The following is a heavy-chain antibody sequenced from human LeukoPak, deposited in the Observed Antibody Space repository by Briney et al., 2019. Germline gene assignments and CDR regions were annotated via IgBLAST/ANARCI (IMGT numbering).Heavy chain of an antibody. J-gene: IGHJ4*02. Sequence: GGSLRLSCAASGFTFSSYEMNWVRQAPGKGLEWVSYISSSGSTIYYADPVKGRFTISRDNAKNSLYLQMNSLRAEDTAVYYCARGRSLVRGVRPTLDYWGQGTLVTVSS. CDR3: ARGRSLVRGVRPTLDY. D-gene: IGHD3-10*01. CDR2: ISSSGSTI. CDR1: GFTFSSYE. V-gene: IGHV3-48*03.